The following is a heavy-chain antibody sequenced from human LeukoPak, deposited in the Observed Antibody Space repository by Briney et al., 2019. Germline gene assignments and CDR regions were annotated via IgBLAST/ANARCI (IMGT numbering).Heavy chain of an antibody. V-gene: IGHV4-31*11. CDR3: ARSELYDSSGYYYEYGMDV. Sequence: PSQTLSLTCAVSGGSISSGGYYWSWIRQHPGKGLEWIGYIYYSGSTYYNPSLKSRVTISVDTSKNQFSLKLSSVTAADTAVYYCARSELYDSSGYYYEYGMDVWGQGTTVTVSS. CDR1: GGSISSGGYY. CDR2: IYYSGST. D-gene: IGHD3-22*01. J-gene: IGHJ6*02.